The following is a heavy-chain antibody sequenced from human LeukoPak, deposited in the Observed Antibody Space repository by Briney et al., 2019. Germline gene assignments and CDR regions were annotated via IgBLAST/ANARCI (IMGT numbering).Heavy chain of an antibody. J-gene: IGHJ6*02. D-gene: IGHD1-26*01. CDR2: ISGSGGST. V-gene: IGHV3-23*01. CDR3: AKHSGSYYAYYYYGMDV. CDR1: GFTFSSYA. Sequence: GGSLRLSCAASGFTFSSYAMSWVRQAPGKGLEWVSAISGSGGSTYYADPVKGRFTISRDNSKNTLYLQMNSLRAEDTAVYYCAKHSGSYYAYYYYGMDVWGQGTTVTVSS.